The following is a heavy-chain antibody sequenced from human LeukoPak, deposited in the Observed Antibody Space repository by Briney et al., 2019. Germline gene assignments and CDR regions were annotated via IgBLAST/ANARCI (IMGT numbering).Heavy chain of an antibody. D-gene: IGHD2-2*02. CDR2: ISGSGAST. V-gene: IGHV3-23*01. CDR3: AKGSRGYTNYYFDY. CDR1: GFSFSGYA. Sequence: PGGSLRLSCASSGFSFSGYAMIWVRQAPGKGLELVSTISGSGASTFYADSVRGRFFTSKDIPSNIVYLQMNSLRAEDTAVYYCAKGSRGYTNYYFDYWGQGTLVTVSS. J-gene: IGHJ4*02.